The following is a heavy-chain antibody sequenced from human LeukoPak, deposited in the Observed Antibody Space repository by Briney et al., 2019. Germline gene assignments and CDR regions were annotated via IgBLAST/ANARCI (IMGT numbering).Heavy chain of an antibody. CDR3: ARDLGSGAWVWFDP. Sequence: NPGGSLRLSCAASGFTFSSYSMNWVRQAPGKGLEWVSSISSSSSYIYYADSVKGRFTISRDNAKNSLYLQMNSLRAEDTAVYYCARDLGSGAWVWFDPWGQGTLVTVSS. CDR2: ISSSSSYI. J-gene: IGHJ5*02. D-gene: IGHD6-19*01. CDR1: GFTFSSYS. V-gene: IGHV3-21*01.